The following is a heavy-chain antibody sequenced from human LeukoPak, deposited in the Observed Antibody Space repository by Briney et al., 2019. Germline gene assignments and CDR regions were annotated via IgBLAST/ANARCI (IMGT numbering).Heavy chain of an antibody. Sequence: TGGSLRLSCAASGFTFSSYAMSWVRQAPGQGLEWASVISDSGDYTSYADSVRGRFTISRDNSRNTLYLQMISLRPEDTAVYYCAKDTSIGKYCTNGVCSPFDYWGQGTLVTVSS. CDR1: GFTFSSYA. J-gene: IGHJ4*02. V-gene: IGHV3-23*01. D-gene: IGHD2-8*01. CDR3: AKDTSIGKYCTNGVCSPFDY. CDR2: ISDSGDYT.